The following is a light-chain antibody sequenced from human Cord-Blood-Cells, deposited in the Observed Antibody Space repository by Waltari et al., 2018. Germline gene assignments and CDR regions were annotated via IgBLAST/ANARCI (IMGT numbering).Light chain of an antibody. J-gene: IGKJ2*01. CDR2: WAS. CDR3: QQYYSTPRT. V-gene: IGKV4-1*01. Sequence: DIVMTQSPDSLAVSLGERATINCKSSQSVLYSSNNKNYLAWYQQKPGQPPKLLIYWASTRESGVPDRFSGSGSGTAFTLTISSLQAEDVAVYYCQQYYSTPRTFGQGTKLEMK. CDR1: QSVLYSSNNKNY.